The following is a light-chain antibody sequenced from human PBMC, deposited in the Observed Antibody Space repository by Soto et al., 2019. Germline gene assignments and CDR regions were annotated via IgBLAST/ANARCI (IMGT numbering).Light chain of an antibody. CDR2: AAS. J-gene: IGKJ1*01. CDR1: QSINTF. Sequence: DIQMTQSPSSLSASVGDRVTITCRASQSINTFLNWYQQKPGKAPKLLIYAASSLHSGVPSRFSGSGSVTDFTLTISSLQPEDFATYYCQESHSTPRTFGQGTKVEIK. V-gene: IGKV1-39*01. CDR3: QESHSTPRT.